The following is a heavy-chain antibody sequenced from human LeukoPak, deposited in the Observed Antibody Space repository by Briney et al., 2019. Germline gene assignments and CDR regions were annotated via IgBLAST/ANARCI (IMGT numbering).Heavy chain of an antibody. Sequence: GGSLRLSCTASGFTFGDYAISWFRQTPGKGLEWVGFIRNKAYDGTTQYAASVKGRFIISRDDSKSIAYLQMNGLKTEDTAVYYCTRDSRIAAVYYFDYWGQGALVTVSS. CDR2: IRNKAYDGTT. CDR3: TRDSRIAAVYYFDY. D-gene: IGHD6-13*01. J-gene: IGHJ4*02. V-gene: IGHV3-49*03. CDR1: GFTFGDYA.